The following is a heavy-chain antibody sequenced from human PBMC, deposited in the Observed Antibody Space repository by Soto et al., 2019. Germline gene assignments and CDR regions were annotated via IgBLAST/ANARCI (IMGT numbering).Heavy chain of an antibody. D-gene: IGHD4-4*01. V-gene: IGHV4-59*02. CDR3: ARDGDGRMTTNPYYYNGMDV. Sequence: LFLTCTVSGGSVGSYYGSWIRQPPGKGMKWIGYVFYTGRANYNASLKSRVSISLDTSNYQFSLKLSSVTAADTAVYYCARDGDGRMTTNPYYYNGMDVWGPGTTVTVSS. J-gene: IGHJ6*02. CDR1: GGSVGSYY. CDR2: VFYTGRA.